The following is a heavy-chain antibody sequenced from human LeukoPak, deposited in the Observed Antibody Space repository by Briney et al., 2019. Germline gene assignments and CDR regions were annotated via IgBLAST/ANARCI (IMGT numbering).Heavy chain of an antibody. CDR1: GGTFSSYA. CDR2: IIPIFGTA. D-gene: IGHD3-10*01. CDR3: ASGSGSYHNWFDP. V-gene: IGHV1-69*05. Sequence: SVKVSCKASGGTFSSYATSWVRQAPGQGLEWMGGIIPIFGTANYAQKFQGRVTITTDESTSTAYMELSSLRSEDTAVYYCASGSGSYHNWFDPWGQGTLVTVSS. J-gene: IGHJ5*02.